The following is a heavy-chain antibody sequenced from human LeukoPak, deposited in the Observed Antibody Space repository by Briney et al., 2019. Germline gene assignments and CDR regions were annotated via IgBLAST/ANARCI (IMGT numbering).Heavy chain of an antibody. CDR1: GFTFDDYT. CDR2: ITWNSEDM. D-gene: IGHD2-15*01. CDR3: ARDLRYCSGGGCYSVYFHH. J-gene: IGHJ1*01. V-gene: IGHV3-9*01. Sequence: AGGSLRLSCAASGFTFDDYTVHCARHAPGKGVEWVSRITWNSEDMGYADSMKGRFTISRDNVKNSLYLQMNSLREEDTALYYGARDLRYCSGGGCYSVYFHHWGQGTLVTVSS.